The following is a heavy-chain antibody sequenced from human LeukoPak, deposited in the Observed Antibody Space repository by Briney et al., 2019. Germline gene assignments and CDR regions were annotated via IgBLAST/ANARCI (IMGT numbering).Heavy chain of an antibody. D-gene: IGHD1-26*01. Sequence: GGSLRLSFAASGFTFSTYAMSWVRQPPGKGLEWVSAISGSGGSTYYADTVKGRFTISRDNSKNTLYLQMNSLRAEDTAVYYCAKARLRQVGAPPYFDYWGQGTLVSVSS. V-gene: IGHV3-23*01. J-gene: IGHJ4*02. CDR2: ISGSGGST. CDR1: GFTFSTYA. CDR3: AKARLRQVGAPPYFDY.